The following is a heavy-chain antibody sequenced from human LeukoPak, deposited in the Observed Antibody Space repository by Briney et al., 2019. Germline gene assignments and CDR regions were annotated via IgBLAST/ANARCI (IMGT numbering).Heavy chain of an antibody. Sequence: PGRSLRLSCAASGFTFSSYAMSWVRQAPGRGLEWVSAISGSGGSTYYADSVKGRFTISRDNSKNTLYLQMNSLRAEDTAVYYCAKSRSYYYDSSGSSDYWGQGTLVTVSS. D-gene: IGHD3-22*01. J-gene: IGHJ4*02. CDR3: AKSRSYYYDSSGSSDY. V-gene: IGHV3-23*01. CDR2: ISGSGGST. CDR1: GFTFSSYA.